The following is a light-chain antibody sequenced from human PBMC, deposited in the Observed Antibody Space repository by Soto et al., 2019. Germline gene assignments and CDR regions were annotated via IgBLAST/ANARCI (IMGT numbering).Light chain of an antibody. Sequence: QSALTQPASVSGSPGQSITISCTGNSSDVGGYNYVSWYQQHPGKAPKLIIYEVSNRPSGVSNRFSGYKSGNTASLTISGLQAEDEADYYCSSYTSSSTHVVFGTGTQVTVL. CDR3: SSYTSSSTHVV. CDR2: EVS. CDR1: SSDVGGYNY. V-gene: IGLV2-14*01. J-gene: IGLJ1*01.